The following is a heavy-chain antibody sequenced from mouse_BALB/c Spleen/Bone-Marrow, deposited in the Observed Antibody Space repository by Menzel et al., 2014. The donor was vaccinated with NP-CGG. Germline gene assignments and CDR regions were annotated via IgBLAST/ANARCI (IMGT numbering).Heavy chain of an antibody. J-gene: IGHJ4*01. CDR2: ISTYYGDA. CDR3: ARDAMHY. V-gene: IGHV1S137*01. Sequence: VQLHQSGAELVRPGVSAKISCKGSGYTFTDYAMHWVKQSHAKSLEWIGVISTYYGDASYNQKFKGKATMTVDKSSSTAYMELARLTSEDSAIYYCARDAMHYWGQGTSVPVSS. CDR1: GYTFTDYA.